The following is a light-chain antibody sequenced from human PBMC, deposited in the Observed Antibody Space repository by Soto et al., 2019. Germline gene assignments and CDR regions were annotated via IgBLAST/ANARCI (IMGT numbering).Light chain of an antibody. CDR1: QSVSSY. CDR3: QQRSNWPMYT. V-gene: IGKV3-11*01. Sequence: IVLTQSPATLSLSPWERATLSCGASQSVSSYLAWYQQKPGQAPRLLLYDASNRATGIPASFSGSGSCTAFSLPISSLEPADYAVYYCQQRSNWPMYTFGQGTKVDIK. CDR2: DAS. J-gene: IGKJ2*01.